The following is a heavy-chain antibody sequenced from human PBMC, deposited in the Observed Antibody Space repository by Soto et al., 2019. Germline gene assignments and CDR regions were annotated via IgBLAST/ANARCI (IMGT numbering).Heavy chain of an antibody. CDR3: ALGDSSDTGDGF. J-gene: IGHJ4*02. CDR1: GGTLNTYG. D-gene: IGHD3-16*01. Sequence: QVQLVQSGAEVKKPGSSVKVSCKASGGTLNTYGISWVRQAPGQGLEWMGGIMPIVGTADYAKKFQGRVTITVDESSSTTYMEVSSLRFEVTAVYYCALGDSSDTGDGFWGQGTLVTVSS. V-gene: IGHV1-69*01. CDR2: IMPIVGTA.